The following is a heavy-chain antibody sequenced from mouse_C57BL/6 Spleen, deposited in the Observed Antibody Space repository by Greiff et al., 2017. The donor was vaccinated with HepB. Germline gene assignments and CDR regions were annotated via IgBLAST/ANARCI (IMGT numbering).Heavy chain of an antibody. V-gene: IGHV1-82*01. CDR3: ARLGGFYAMDY. Sequence: VQLQQSGPELVKPGASVKISCKASGYAFSSSWMNWVKQRPGKGLEWIGRIDPGDGDTNYNGKFKGKATLTADKSSSTAYMQLSSLTSEDSAVYFCARLGGFYAMDYWGQGTSVTVSS. CDR1: GYAFSSSW. CDR2: IDPGDGDT. J-gene: IGHJ4*01.